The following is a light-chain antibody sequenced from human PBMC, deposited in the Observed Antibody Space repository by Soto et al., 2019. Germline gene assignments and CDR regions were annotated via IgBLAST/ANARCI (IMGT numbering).Light chain of an antibody. CDR2: DAS. Sequence: EIVLTQSPDTLSLSPGERATLSCRASQSVRNNYLAWYQQKPGQAPRFHIYDASSRATGIPDRFSGSGSGTDFTLTISRLEPEDFAVYYCQQYGSTPLTFGGGTKVDIE. V-gene: IGKV3-20*01. CDR1: QSVRNNY. J-gene: IGKJ4*01. CDR3: QQYGSTPLT.